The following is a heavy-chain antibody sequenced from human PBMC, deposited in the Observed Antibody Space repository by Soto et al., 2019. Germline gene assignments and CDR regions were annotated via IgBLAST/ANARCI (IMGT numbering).Heavy chain of an antibody. CDR2: IFSNDDK. CDR1: GFSVSDSRVG. D-gene: IGHD2-21*02. Sequence: QVTLKESGPVLVKPTETLTLTCTVSGFSVSDSRVGVSWIRQPPGKALEWLAHIFSNDDKSYSTSLKSRLTISRAPSRSQVVLARTNLDPVDTSTYYCARALWASCARDCVSVDFDYWGQGTLVTGSS. J-gene: IGHJ4*02. V-gene: IGHV2-26*02. CDR3: ARALWASCARDCVSVDFDY.